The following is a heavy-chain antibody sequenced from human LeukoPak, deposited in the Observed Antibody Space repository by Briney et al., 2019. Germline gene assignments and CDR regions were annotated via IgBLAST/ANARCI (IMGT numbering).Heavy chain of an antibody. CDR2: IKPDGSHV. CDR1: GFTFSTYW. Sequence: PGGSLRLSCAASGFTFSTYWMNWVRQAPGKGLESVADIKPDGSHVSYVDSVKGRFSISRDNAQNSLYLQVSSLRAEDTAIYYCAREGRLLGAFDVWGQGTMVTVSS. V-gene: IGHV3-7*01. CDR3: AREGRLLGAFDV. J-gene: IGHJ3*01.